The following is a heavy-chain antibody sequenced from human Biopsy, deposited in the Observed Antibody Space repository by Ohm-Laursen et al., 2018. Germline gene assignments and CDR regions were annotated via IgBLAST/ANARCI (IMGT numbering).Heavy chain of an antibody. D-gene: IGHD3-3*01. CDR2: IHYSGTT. J-gene: IGHJ6*02. V-gene: IGHV4-39*01. Sequence: SETLSLTCSVSGVSISSTTYYWGWIRQPPGKGLEWIGSIHYSGTTYYHASLRSRVTISVDKSKNQFSLKLTSVTAAETAVYYCARHHPDFWGGYSPTVISSFYGMDVWGQGTAVIVSS. CDR1: GVSISSTTYY. CDR3: ARHHPDFWGGYSPTVISSFYGMDV.